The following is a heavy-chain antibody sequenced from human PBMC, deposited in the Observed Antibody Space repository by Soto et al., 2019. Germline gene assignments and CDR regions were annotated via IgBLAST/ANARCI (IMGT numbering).Heavy chain of an antibody. CDR3: ARDWIVGDYYYYGMDV. CDR1: GGSISSYY. J-gene: IGHJ6*02. D-gene: IGHD3-16*01. V-gene: IGHV4-59*01. CDR2: IYYSGST. Sequence: PSETLSLTCTVSGGSISSYYWSWIRQPPGKGLEWIGYIYYSGSTNYNPSLKSRVTISVDTSKNQFSLKLSSVTAADTAVYYCARDWIVGDYYYYGMDVWGQGTTVTVSS.